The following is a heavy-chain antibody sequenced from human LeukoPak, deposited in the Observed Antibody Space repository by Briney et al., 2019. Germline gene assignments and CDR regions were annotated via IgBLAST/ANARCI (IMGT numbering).Heavy chain of an antibody. CDR1: GGSISGYY. CDR3: ARGQWELRDY. D-gene: IGHD1-26*01. J-gene: IGHJ4*02. CDR2: IHYSGST. V-gene: IGHV4-59*01. Sequence: KPSETLSLTCTVSGGSISGYYWTWIRQPPGKGLEWIGYIHYSGSTNYNPSLKSRVTISVDTSQNQFSLKLSSVTAADTAVYYCARGQWELRDYWGQGTLVTVSS.